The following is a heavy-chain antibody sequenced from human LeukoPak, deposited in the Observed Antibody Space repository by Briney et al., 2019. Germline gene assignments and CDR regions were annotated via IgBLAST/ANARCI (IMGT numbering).Heavy chain of an antibody. CDR2: ISGSGDST. J-gene: IGHJ4*02. CDR1: GFTFSTYA. D-gene: IGHD3-3*01. Sequence: GGSLRLSCAASGFTFSTYAMSWVRQALGKGLEWVSSISGSGDSTYHADSERGRFTISRDNSKNTRYLQMNSLRAEDTAVYYCAKVAYDFWSGYLTRLLYFDYWGQGTLVTVSS. V-gene: IGHV3-23*01. CDR3: AKVAYDFWSGYLTRLLYFDY.